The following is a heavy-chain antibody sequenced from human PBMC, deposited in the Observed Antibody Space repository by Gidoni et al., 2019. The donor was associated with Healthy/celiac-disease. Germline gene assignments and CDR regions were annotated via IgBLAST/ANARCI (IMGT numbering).Heavy chain of an antibody. CDR1: GFTFSSYG. CDR3: ARDLAGPFDY. V-gene: IGHV3-33*01. CDR2: RWYDGSNK. D-gene: IGHD7-27*01. J-gene: IGHJ4*02. Sequence: QVQLVESGGGVVQPGRSLRLSCAASGFTFSSYGMHWVRQAPGKGLELLAGRWYDGSNKYYADAVKVRFTISRDNSKNTLYLQMNSLRAEDTAVYYCARDLAGPFDYWGQGTLVTVSS.